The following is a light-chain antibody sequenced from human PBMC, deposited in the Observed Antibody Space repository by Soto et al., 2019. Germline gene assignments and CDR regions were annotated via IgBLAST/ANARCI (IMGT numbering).Light chain of an antibody. CDR3: SSYTSSSTPCYV. Sequence: QSALTQPASVSGSPGQSITISCTGTSSDVGGYNYVSWYQQHPGKAPKLMIYDVSNRPSGVSNRFSGSKSGNTASLTISGLQAEDEADYYCSSYTSSSTPCYVFGTGTKLPVL. CDR2: DVS. J-gene: IGLJ1*01. V-gene: IGLV2-14*01. CDR1: SSDVGGYNY.